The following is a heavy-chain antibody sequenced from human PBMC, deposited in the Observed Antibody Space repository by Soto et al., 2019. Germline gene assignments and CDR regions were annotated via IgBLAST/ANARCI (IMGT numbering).Heavy chain of an antibody. CDR1: GFTFRDYA. J-gene: IGHJ4*02. V-gene: IGHV3-64D*06. Sequence: WGSLRLSCSASGFTFRDYAMHWVRQAPGRGLEFVAAIISNGGTTYYADSVRGRFTISRDNSKNTLYLQMSSLRAGDTAVYYCVKDRSLVRADVYSFDYWGQGTLVTVSS. CDR3: VKDRSLVRADVYSFDY. CDR2: IISNGGTT. D-gene: IGHD2-2*01.